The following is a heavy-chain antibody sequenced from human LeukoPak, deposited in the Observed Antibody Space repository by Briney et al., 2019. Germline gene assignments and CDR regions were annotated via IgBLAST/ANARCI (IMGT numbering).Heavy chain of an antibody. CDR2: IYYSGST. CDR1: GGSIRSYY. CDR3: ARLYGSGSLYYFDY. D-gene: IGHD3-10*01. Sequence: PSETLSLTCTVSGGSIRSYYWSWIRQPPGKALEWIGYIYYSGSTNYNPSLKSRVTISVDTSKNQFSLKLSSVTAADTAVYYCARLYGSGSLYYFDYWGQGTLVTVSS. V-gene: IGHV4-59*08. J-gene: IGHJ4*02.